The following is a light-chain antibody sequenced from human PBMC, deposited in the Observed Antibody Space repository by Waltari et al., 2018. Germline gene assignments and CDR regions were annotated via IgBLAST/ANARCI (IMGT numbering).Light chain of an antibody. CDR3: CSYAGSGTWV. Sequence: QSALTQPASVSGSPGQSITISCTGTSRDIGYYNLVSWYQHLPGKAPKVMIYEVTKRPSGVPNRFSGSKSGNTASLTISGVQAEDEGHYYCCSYAGSGTWVFGGGTKLTVL. J-gene: IGLJ3*02. CDR1: SRDIGYYNL. V-gene: IGLV2-23*02. CDR2: EVT.